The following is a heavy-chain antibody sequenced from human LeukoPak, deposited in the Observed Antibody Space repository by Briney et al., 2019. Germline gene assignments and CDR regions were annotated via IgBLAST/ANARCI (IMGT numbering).Heavy chain of an antibody. J-gene: IGHJ4*02. V-gene: IGHV1-69*04. CDR1: GGTFSSYA. D-gene: IGHD3-22*01. CDR3: ARDQSSMIADY. CDR2: IIPILGIA. Sequence: GASVKVSCKASGGTFSSYAISWVRQAPGQGLEWMGRIIPILGIANYAQKFQGRVTITADKSTSTAYMELSSLRSEDTAVYYCARDQSSMIADYWGQGTLVTVSS.